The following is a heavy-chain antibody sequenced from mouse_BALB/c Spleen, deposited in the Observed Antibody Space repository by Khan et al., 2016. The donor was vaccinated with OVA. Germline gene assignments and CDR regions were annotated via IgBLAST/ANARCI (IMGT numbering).Heavy chain of an antibody. D-gene: IGHD4-1*01. CDR1: GYSITSDYA. J-gene: IGHJ3*01. CDR2: ITYSGST. CDR3: AMGRTY. Sequence: EVQLQESGPGLVKPSQSLSLTCTVTGYSITSDYAWNWIRQFPGNKLEWMGYITYSGSTSYNPSLKSRISITRETSKNQFFLQLNSVTTEDTATYYCAMGRTYWGQGTLVTVSA. V-gene: IGHV3-2*02.